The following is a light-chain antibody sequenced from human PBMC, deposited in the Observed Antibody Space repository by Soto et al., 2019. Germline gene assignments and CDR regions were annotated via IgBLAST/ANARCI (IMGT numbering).Light chain of an antibody. J-gene: IGKJ5*01. V-gene: IGKV3-15*01. CDR1: QSVSSY. CDR3: QQYNNWPPIT. Sequence: EIVLTQSPATLSLSPGERATLSCRASQSVSSYLAWYQQKPGQAPRLLIYDASRATGIPARFSASGSGTEFTLTISSLQSEDFAVYYCQQYNNWPPITFGQGTRLEIK. CDR2: DA.